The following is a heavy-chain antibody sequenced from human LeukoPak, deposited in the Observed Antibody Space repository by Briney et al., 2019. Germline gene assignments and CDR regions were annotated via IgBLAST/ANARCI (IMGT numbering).Heavy chain of an antibody. J-gene: IGHJ4*02. CDR2: MYHSGST. CDR3: ARESSGWYDY. Sequence: SETLSLTCTVSGYSISSGYYWGWIRQPPGKGLEWIGSMYHSGSTNYNPSLKSRVTISVDTSKNQFSLKLSSVTAADTAVYYCARESSGWYDYWGQGTLVTVSS. V-gene: IGHV4-38-2*02. D-gene: IGHD6-19*01. CDR1: GYSISSGYY.